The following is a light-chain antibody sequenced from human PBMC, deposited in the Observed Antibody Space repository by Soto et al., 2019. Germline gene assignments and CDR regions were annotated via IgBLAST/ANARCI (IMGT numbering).Light chain of an antibody. CDR1: SSDIGAGYD. J-gene: IGLJ2*01. V-gene: IGLV1-40*01. CDR2: GNS. CDR3: QSYDISLSGSVV. Sequence: QTVLTQPPSVSGAPGQRVTISCTGSSSDIGAGYDVHWYQQLPGTAPKLLIYGNSNRPSGVPDRFSGSKSGTSASLAITGLQAEDEAGYYCQSYDISLSGSVVFGGGTKVTVL.